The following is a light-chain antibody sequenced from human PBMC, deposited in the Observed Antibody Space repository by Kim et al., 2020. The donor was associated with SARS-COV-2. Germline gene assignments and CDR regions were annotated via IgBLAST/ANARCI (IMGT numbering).Light chain of an antibody. CDR3: QQYGSSPLT. J-gene: IGKJ4*01. V-gene: IGKV3-20*01. CDR2: GAS. Sequence: PGERATLSCRASQSVSSSYLVWYQQKPGQAPRLLIYGASSRATGIPDRFSGSGSGTDFTLTISRLEPEDFAVYYCQQYGSSPLTFGGGTKVDIK. CDR1: QSVSSSY.